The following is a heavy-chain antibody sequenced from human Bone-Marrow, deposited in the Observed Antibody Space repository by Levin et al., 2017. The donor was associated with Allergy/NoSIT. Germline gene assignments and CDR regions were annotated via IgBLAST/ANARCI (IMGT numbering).Heavy chain of an antibody. D-gene: IGHD3-16*01. V-gene: IGHV1-18*01. CDR3: ARGPLGDSFDV. CDR2: ISTYNGDT. CDR1: GYTFSTRD. Sequence: ASVKVSCKTSGYTFSTRDISWVRQAPGQGLEWVAYISTYNGDTHYSERRQGRVSVTTDTSTTTVHMQLRSLTSDDTAVYFCARGPLGDSFDVWGQGTVVPVSS. J-gene: IGHJ3*01.